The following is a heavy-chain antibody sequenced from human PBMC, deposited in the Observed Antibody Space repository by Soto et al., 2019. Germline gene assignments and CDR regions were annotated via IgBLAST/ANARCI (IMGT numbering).Heavy chain of an antibody. Sequence: QVQLVQSGAEVKKPGSSVKVSCKASGGSFRREAINWVRQAPGQGPEWMGGILLFFGTADYAQKFQGRVRLPAAVSRTTVDMELGSLRFEDTAVYYCARGHEFGGNSDALDVWGHGTRVIVSS. CDR2: ILLFFGTA. CDR1: GGSFRREA. V-gene: IGHV1-69*12. CDR3: ARGHEFGGNSDALDV. D-gene: IGHD2-15*01. J-gene: IGHJ3*01.